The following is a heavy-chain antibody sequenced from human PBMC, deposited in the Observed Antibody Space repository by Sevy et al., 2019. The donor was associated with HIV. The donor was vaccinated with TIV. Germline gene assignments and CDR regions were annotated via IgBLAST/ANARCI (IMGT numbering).Heavy chain of an antibody. J-gene: IGHJ3*02. Sequence: ETLSLTCAVYGGSFSGYYWSWIRQPPGKGLEWIGEINHSGSTNYNPSLKSRVTISVDTSKNQFSLKLSSVTAADTAVYYCARHCGSTSCSHAFDIWGQGTMVTVSS. CDR2: INHSGST. CDR1: GGSFSGYY. V-gene: IGHV4-34*01. CDR3: ARHCGSTSCSHAFDI. D-gene: IGHD2-2*01.